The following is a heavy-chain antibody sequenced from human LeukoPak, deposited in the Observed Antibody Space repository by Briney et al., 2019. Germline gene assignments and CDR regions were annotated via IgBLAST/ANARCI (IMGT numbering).Heavy chain of an antibody. CDR1: GGTFSSYA. CDR3: ARTAEYSSFVTHKDY. V-gene: IGHV1-69*04. CDR2: IIPILGIA. J-gene: IGHJ4*02. Sequence: GASVKVSCKASGGTFSSYAISWVRQAPGQGLEWMGRIIPILGIANYAQKFQGRVTITADKSTSTAYMELSSLRSEDTAVYYCARTAEYSSFVTHKDYWGQGTLVTVSS. D-gene: IGHD6-6*01.